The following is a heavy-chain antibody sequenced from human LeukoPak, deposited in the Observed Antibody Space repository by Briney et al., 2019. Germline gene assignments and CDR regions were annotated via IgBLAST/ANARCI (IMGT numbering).Heavy chain of an antibody. CDR1: GYTFTGYY. Sequence: ASVKVSCKASGYTFTGYYMHWVRQAPGQGLEWMGWINPDSGDTSYAQKFQGRVTMTRDTSISTAYMELNSLRSDDTAVYYCARDLRRGWSRDGYIPFDSWGQGTLVTVSS. D-gene: IGHD5-24*01. CDR3: ARDLRRGWSRDGYIPFDS. CDR2: INPDSGDT. J-gene: IGHJ4*02. V-gene: IGHV1-2*02.